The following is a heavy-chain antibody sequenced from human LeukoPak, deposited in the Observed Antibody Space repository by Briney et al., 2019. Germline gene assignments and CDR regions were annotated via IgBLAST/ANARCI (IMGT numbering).Heavy chain of an antibody. D-gene: IGHD6-13*01. CDR3: ARGRRGCSSWYTPNYNWFDP. CDR2: MNPNSGNT. Sequence: GASVKVSCKASGYTFTSYDINWVRQATGQGLEWMGWMNPNSGNTGYAQKFQGRVTMTRNTSISTAYMELSSLRSEDTAVYYCARGRRGCSSWYTPNYNWFDPWGQGTLVTVSS. V-gene: IGHV1-8*01. J-gene: IGHJ5*02. CDR1: GYTFTSYD.